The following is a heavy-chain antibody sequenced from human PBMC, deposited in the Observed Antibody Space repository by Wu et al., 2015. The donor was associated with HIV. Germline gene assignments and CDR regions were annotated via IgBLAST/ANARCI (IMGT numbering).Heavy chain of an antibody. V-gene: IGHV4-34*01. Sequence: QVQLQQWGAGLLKPSETLSLTCAVYGGSFSGYYWSWIRQPPGKGLEWIGEINHSGSTNYNPSLKSRVTISVDTSKNQFSLKLSSVTAADTAVYYCARGITLEKRRRFWSGSYYFDYWGQGTLVTVSS. CDR2: INHSGST. D-gene: IGHD3-3*01. CDR3: ARGITLEKRRRFWSGSYYFDY. CDR1: GGSFSGYY. J-gene: IGHJ4*02.